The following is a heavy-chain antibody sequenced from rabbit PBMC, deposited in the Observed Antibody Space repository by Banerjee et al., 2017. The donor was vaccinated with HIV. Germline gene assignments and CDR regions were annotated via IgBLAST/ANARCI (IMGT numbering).Heavy chain of an antibody. CDR3: VRGASSSGYYSL. Sequence: QEQLEESGGGLVKPGASPTLTCKASGFDFSSYGVSWVRQAPGKGLEWIGYIDPLFGTTYYANWVNGRFTISSHNAQNTLYLQLNSLTAADTATYFCVRGASSSGYYSLWGQGTLVTVS. D-gene: IGHD1-1*01. V-gene: IGHV1S47*01. CDR2: IDPLFGTT. J-gene: IGHJ4*01. CDR1: GFDFSSYG.